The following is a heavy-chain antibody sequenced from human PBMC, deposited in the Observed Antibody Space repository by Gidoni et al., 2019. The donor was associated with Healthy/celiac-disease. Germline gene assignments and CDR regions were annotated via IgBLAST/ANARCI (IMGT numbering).Heavy chain of an antibody. CDR1: GFTFSDYY. D-gene: IGHD3-10*01. CDR3: ARDTGEVRGVIIPWFDP. J-gene: IGHJ5*02. CDR2: ISRSSSYT. Sequence: QVQLVESGGGLVTPGGSLRLSCAAPGFTFSDYYMSWIRQAPGKGLEWVSYISRSSSYTNYADSVKGRFTISRDNAKNSLYLQMNSLRAEDTAVYYCARDTGEVRGVIIPWFDPWGQGTLVTVSS. V-gene: IGHV3-11*06.